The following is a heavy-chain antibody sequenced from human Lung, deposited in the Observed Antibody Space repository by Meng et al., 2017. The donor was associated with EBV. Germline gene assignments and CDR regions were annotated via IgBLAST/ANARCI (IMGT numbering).Heavy chain of an antibody. CDR2: MYYSGST. CDR3: ARDSPVGGGHPPNCFDP. Sequence: GPGPVKHSQTLSLTCNVSGGSISNGYYWSWVRQHPGKGLEWIGYMYYSGSTYYNPSLKSRITISVDTSNNQFSLKLSSVTAADTAVYYCARDSPVGGGHPPNCFDPWGQGTLVTVSS. CDR1: GGSISNGYY. V-gene: IGHV4-31*03. J-gene: IGHJ5*02. D-gene: IGHD3-3*01.